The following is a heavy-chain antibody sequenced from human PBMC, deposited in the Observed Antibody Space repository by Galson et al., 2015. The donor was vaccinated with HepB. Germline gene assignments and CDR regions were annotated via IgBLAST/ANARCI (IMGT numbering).Heavy chain of an antibody. D-gene: IGHD2-2*01. Sequence: SLRLSCAASGFTFSSYTMSWVRQAPGKGLEWVSTILRSGIILSGGRRYYADSVKGRFTISRDDSENTVDLQMNSLRADDTAFYFCVRGAPGDCSSTSCALMDVWGQGTTVTVSS. CDR3: VRGAPGDCSSTSCALMDV. J-gene: IGHJ6*02. CDR2: ILRSGIILSGGRR. CDR1: GFTFSSYT. V-gene: IGHV3-23*01.